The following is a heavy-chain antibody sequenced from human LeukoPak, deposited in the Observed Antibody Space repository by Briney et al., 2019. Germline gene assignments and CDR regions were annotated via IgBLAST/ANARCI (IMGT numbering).Heavy chain of an antibody. CDR2: INHSGST. CDR3: ARGRLVELGMGRGYFDY. CDR1: GGSFRGYY. V-gene: IGHV4-34*01. Sequence: SETLSLTCAVYGGSFRGYYWSWIRQPPGKGLEWRGEINHSGSTNYNPSLKSRVTISVDTSTNQFSLKLSSVPAADTAVYYCARGRLVELGMGRGYFDYWGQGTLVTVSS. J-gene: IGHJ4*02. D-gene: IGHD7-27*01.